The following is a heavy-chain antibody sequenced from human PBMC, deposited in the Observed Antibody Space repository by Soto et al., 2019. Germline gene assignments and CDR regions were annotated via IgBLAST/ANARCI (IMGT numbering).Heavy chain of an antibody. CDR1: GFTFSSYA. D-gene: IGHD5-12*01. CDR3: AKDLGNSGYEVGAY. V-gene: IGHV3-23*01. Sequence: GGSLRLSCAASGFTFSSYAMSWVRQGPGKGLEWVSAISGSGGSTYYADSVKGRFTISRDNSKNTLYLQMNSLRAEDTAVYYCAKDLGNSGYEVGAYWGRGTLVTVSS. CDR2: ISGSGGST. J-gene: IGHJ4*02.